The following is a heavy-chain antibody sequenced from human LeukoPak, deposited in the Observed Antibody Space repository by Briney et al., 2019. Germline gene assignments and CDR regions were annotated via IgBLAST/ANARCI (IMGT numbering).Heavy chain of an antibody. CDR1: GFAFRTCT. CDR3: AKDSIRGNSGYGNDGFDI. CDR2: IKEDGSEK. Sequence: GGSLRLSCAASGFAFRTCTMNWVRQAPGKGLEWVANIKEDGSEKYYVDSVKGRFTISRDNSKNTVYLQMNSLRAEDTAVYHCAKDSIRGNSGYGNDGFDIWGQGTMVTVSS. J-gene: IGHJ3*02. D-gene: IGHD5-12*01. V-gene: IGHV3-7*05.